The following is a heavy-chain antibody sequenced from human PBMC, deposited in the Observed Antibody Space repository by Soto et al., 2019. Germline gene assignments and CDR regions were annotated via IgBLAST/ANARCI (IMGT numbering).Heavy chain of an antibody. CDR1: GYSFTSYG. Sequence: GASVKVSCKASGYSFTSYGISWVRQAPGQGPEWMGWISGHNGNTNHPQSLQGRVTMTTDTSRNTAYMELRSLRSDYTAVYYCARHRFNYYDDTVYYYFDYWGQGTLVTVSS. CDR2: ISGHNGNT. D-gene: IGHD3-22*01. CDR3: ARHRFNYYDDTVYYYFDY. V-gene: IGHV1-18*04. J-gene: IGHJ4*02.